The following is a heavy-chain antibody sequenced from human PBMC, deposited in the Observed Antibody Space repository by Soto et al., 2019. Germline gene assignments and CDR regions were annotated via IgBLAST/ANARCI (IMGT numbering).Heavy chain of an antibody. Sequence: SQTLSLTCAISGGSVSSNSAAWNWIRQSPSRGLEWLGRTYYRSKWYNDYAVSVKSRITINPDTSKNQFSLQLNSVTPEDTAVYYCARCSGVPDYYYYYRMDVWGQGTTVTVSS. CDR2: TYYRSKWYN. CDR3: ARCSGVPDYYYYYRMDV. CDR1: GGSVSSNSAA. D-gene: IGHD6-25*01. J-gene: IGHJ6*02. V-gene: IGHV6-1*01.